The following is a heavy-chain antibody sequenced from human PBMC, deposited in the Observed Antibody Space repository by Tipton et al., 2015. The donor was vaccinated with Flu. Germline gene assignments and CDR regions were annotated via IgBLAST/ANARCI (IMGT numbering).Heavy chain of an antibody. CDR3: ARSPSYSGSGIYPYYFDD. Sequence: TLSLTCTVSGDSITSSSFYWSWIRQSAGKGLEWIGRIYTTGSTNYNPSLRSRVTISGDTSKNQFSLQLNSVTAEDTAVYYCARSPSYSGSGIYPYYFDDWGQGTLVTVSS. D-gene: IGHD3-10*01. CDR1: GDSITSSSFY. V-gene: IGHV4-61*02. J-gene: IGHJ4*02. CDR2: IYTTGST.